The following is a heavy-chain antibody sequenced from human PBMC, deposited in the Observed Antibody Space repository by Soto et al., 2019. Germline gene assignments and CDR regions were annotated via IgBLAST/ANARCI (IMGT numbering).Heavy chain of an antibody. CDR2: INAGNGNT. Sequence: GASVKVSCKASGYTFTSYAMHWVRRAPGQRLEWMGWINAGNGNTKYSQKFQGRVTITRDTSASTAYMELSSLRSEDTAVYYCARVGKQLGNWFGPWGQGTLVTVSS. CDR1: GYTFTSYA. J-gene: IGHJ5*02. CDR3: ARVGKQLGNWFGP. V-gene: IGHV1-3*01. D-gene: IGHD6-13*01.